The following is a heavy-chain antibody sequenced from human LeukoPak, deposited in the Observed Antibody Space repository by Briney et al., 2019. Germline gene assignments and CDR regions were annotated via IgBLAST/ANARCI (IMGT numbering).Heavy chain of an antibody. Sequence: HPGVSLRLSCAASGLTFSNYWMTWVRQAPGKGLEWVADIKEDGSEKYYVDSVKGRFTISRDNAKNSLFLQMDSLRSEDTAVYYCVKNSGWYRLDCWGQGTLVTVSS. CDR2: IKEDGSEK. D-gene: IGHD6-13*01. CDR3: VKNSGWYRLDC. CDR1: GLTFSNYW. J-gene: IGHJ4*02. V-gene: IGHV3-7*03.